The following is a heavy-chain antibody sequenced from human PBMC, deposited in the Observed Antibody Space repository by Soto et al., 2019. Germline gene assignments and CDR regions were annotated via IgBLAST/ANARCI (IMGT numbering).Heavy chain of an antibody. D-gene: IGHD6-19*01. J-gene: IGHJ4*02. CDR1: GGSVSSGSYY. CDR2: IYYSGST. Sequence: SETLSLTCTVSGGSVSSGSYYWSWIRQPPGKGLEWIGYIYYSGSTNYNPSLKSRVTISVDTSKNQFSLKLSSVTAADTAVYYCARGYSSGLISGGYYFDYWGQGTLVTVSS. CDR3: ARGYSSGLISGGYYFDY. V-gene: IGHV4-61*01.